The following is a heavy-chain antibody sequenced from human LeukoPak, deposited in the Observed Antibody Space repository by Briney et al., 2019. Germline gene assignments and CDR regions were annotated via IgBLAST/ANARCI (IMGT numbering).Heavy chain of an antibody. CDR3: ARESGEMATILYFDY. Sequence: GGSLRLSCAATGFTFSSYEMNWVRQAPGKGLEWVSYISSSGSTIYYADSVKGRFTISRDNAKNSLYLQINSLRAEDTAVYYCARESGEMATILYFDYWGQGTLVTVSS. J-gene: IGHJ4*02. D-gene: IGHD5-24*01. CDR2: ISSSGSTI. CDR1: GFTFSSYE. V-gene: IGHV3-48*03.